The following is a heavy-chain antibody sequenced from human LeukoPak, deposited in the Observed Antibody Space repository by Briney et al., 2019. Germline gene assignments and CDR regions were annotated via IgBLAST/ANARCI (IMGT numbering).Heavy chain of an antibody. CDR1: GGTFSSYA. D-gene: IGHD3-10*01. Sequence: SVKVSCKASGGTFSSYAISWVRQAPGQGLEWMGGIIPIFGTANYAQKFQGRVTITADESTSTAYMELSSLRSEDTAVYHCARGSYYGSGSLDYWGQGTLVTVSS. CDR2: IIPIFGTA. CDR3: ARGSYYGSGSLDY. V-gene: IGHV1-69*13. J-gene: IGHJ4*02.